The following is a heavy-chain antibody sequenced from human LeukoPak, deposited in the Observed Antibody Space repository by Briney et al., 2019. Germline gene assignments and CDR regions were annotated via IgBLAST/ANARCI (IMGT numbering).Heavy chain of an antibody. J-gene: IGHJ4*02. Sequence: GGSLRLSCAASGFTFNTYSMNWVRQAPGKGLEWISYISTSGSATYYADSMMGRFTISRDNAKNTLYLQMNSLRAEDTAVYHCARWVGSDWCFDYWGQGTPVTVSS. CDR1: GFTFNTYS. D-gene: IGHD6-19*01. V-gene: IGHV3-48*01. CDR3: ARWVGSDWCFDY. CDR2: ISTSGSAT.